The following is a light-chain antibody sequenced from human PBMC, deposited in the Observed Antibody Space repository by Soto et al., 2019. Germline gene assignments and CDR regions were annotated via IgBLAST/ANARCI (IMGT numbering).Light chain of an antibody. CDR1: QGVNSNY. J-gene: IGKJ3*01. CDR3: QQYGSSPLFT. Sequence: EIVSTQSPGTLSLSPGERATVSCRASQGVNSNYLAWNQQKPGQAPSLLIYGASSRATGIPDRFSGSGSGTDFTLTIRRLEPEDFAVYYCQQYGSSPLFTFGPGTKVDIK. V-gene: IGKV3-20*01. CDR2: GAS.